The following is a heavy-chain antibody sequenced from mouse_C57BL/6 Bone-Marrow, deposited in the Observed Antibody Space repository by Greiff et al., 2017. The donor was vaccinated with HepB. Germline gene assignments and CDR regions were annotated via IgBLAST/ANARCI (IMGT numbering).Heavy chain of an antibody. V-gene: IGHV1-54*01. CDR2: INPGSGGT. CDR3: ARSRGSWVTTRGYYYAMDY. J-gene: IGHJ4*01. CDR1: GYAFTNYL. D-gene: IGHD2-2*01. Sequence: QVQLQQSGAELVRPGTSVKVSCKASGYAFTNYLIEWVKQRPGQGLEWIGVINPGSGGTNYNEKFKGKATLPADKSSSTAYMQLSSLTYEDSAVYFCARSRGSWVTTRGYYYAMDYWGQGTSVTVSS.